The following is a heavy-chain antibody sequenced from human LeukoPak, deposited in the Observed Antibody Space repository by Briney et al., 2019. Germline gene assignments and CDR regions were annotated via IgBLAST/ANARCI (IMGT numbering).Heavy chain of an antibody. Sequence: ASVKVSCKASGYTFTGYYIHWVRQAPGQGLEWMGWINPNSGGKNYAQKFQGRVTMTRDTSISTAYMELSRLRSDDTAVYYWAAGYSSSWSSFDYWGQGTLVTVSS. CDR2: INPNSGGK. CDR1: GYTFTGYY. D-gene: IGHD6-13*01. CDR3: AAGYSSSWSSFDY. J-gene: IGHJ4*02. V-gene: IGHV1-2*02.